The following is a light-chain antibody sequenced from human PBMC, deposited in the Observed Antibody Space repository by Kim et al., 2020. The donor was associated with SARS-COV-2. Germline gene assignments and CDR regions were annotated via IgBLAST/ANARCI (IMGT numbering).Light chain of an antibody. CDR2: STN. J-gene: IGLJ2*01. Sequence: GQSAALSCPGSSSTIGTNPVKWYQQFPGAAPNLLIYSTNQRPSGVPGRFSGSKSGSSASLAISGLQSEDEADYYCAAWDESLNGVAFGGGTQLTVL. V-gene: IGLV1-44*01. CDR1: SSTIGTNP. CDR3: AAWDESLNGVA.